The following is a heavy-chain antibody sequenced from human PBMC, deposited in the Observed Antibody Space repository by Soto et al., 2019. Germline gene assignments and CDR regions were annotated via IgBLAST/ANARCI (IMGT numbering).Heavy chain of an antibody. J-gene: IGHJ4*01. CDR3: ARVHVVVVAGSTFDY. CDR1: GDSISVGTYY. D-gene: IGHD2-21*01. V-gene: IGHV4-30-4*02. CDR2: IFGSATT. Sequence: SETLSLTCTVSGDSISVGTYYWSWIRQNPGKGLEWIGYIFGSATTEYTPSLKSRITISVDTSNNQISLKLTAVTAADTAVYYCARVHVVVVAGSTFDYWGHGTLVTVSS.